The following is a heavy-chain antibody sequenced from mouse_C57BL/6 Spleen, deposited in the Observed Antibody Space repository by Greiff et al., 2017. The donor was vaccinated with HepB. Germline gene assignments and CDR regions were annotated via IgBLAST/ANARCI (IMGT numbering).Heavy chain of an antibody. CDR3: ARYEQNYFDY. CDR2: IYPGSGNT. CDR1: GYTFTDYY. V-gene: IGHV1-76*01. D-gene: IGHD2-3*01. J-gene: IGHJ2*01. Sequence: VQLQQSGAELVRPGASVKLSCKASGYTFTDYYINWVKQRPGQGLEWIARIYPGSGNTYYNEKFKGKATLTAEKSSSTAYMQLSSLTSEDSAVYFCARYEQNYFDYWGQGTTLTVSS.